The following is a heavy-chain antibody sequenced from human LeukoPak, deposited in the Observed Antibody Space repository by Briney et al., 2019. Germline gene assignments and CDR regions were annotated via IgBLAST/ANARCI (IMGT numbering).Heavy chain of an antibody. Sequence: GGSLRLSCAATGFTFSNKAMHWVRQAPGKGLEWVAFIQYDGSNEYDADSVKGRFTISRDNSKNMLFLQMNSLRVEDTAVYYCAKEDGSFDVWGQGTMVTVSS. CDR2: IQYDGSNE. D-gene: IGHD3-10*01. J-gene: IGHJ3*01. CDR1: GFTFSNKA. CDR3: AKEDGSFDV. V-gene: IGHV3-30*02.